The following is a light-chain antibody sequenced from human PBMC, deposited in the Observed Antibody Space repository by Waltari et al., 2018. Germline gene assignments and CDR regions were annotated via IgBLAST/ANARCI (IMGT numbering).Light chain of an antibody. J-gene: IGKJ5*01. CDR1: PSISRY. V-gene: IGKV3-11*01. CDR3: QQRSNWPIT. CDR2: DAS. Sequence: EIVLTQSPATLSLSPGDGATLSCRASPSISRYLDWYQQKPGQAHRLLIYDASNRATGIPARFSGSGSGTDFTLTISSLEPEDFAVYYCQQRSNWPITFGQGTRLEIK.